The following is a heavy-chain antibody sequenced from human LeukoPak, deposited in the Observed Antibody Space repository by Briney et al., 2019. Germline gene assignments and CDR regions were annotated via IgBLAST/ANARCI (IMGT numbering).Heavy chain of an antibody. V-gene: IGHV3-21*01. J-gene: IGHJ3*02. Sequence: GGSLRLSCAASGFTFSSYSMNWVRQAPGKGLEWVSSISSSSSYIYYADSVKGRFTISRDNSKNTLYLQMNSLRAEDTAVYYCAKDRTLSGTDIWGQGTMVTVSS. CDR2: ISSSSSYI. CDR3: AKDRTLSGTDI. D-gene: IGHD3-10*01. CDR1: GFTFSSYS.